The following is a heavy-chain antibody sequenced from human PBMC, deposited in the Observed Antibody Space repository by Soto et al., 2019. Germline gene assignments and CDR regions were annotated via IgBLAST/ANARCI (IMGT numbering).Heavy chain of an antibody. CDR3: ARRYGPGFDY. D-gene: IGHD4-17*01. CDR2: IYYSGST. V-gene: IGHV4-59*08. J-gene: IGHJ4*02. Sequence: SETLSLTCTASGGSISSYYWSWIRQPPGKGLEWIGYIYYSGSTNYNPSLKSRVTISVDTSKNQFSLKLSSVTAADTAVYYCARRYGPGFDYWGQGTLVTVSS. CDR1: GGSISSYY.